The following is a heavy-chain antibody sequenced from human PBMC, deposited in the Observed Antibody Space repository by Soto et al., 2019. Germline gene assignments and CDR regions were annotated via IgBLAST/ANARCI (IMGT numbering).Heavy chain of an antibody. J-gene: IGHJ5*02. Sequence: QVQLQESGPGLVKPSQTLSLTCTVSGGSISSDGYYWSRIRPHPGKGLEWIGYIYCSGSTYYNPSLKSRVTVSVDTSKYQCSLKLSSVTAAESSVYYCARTPSAWGQGTLVTVSA. CDR3: ARTPSA. CDR2: IYCSGST. V-gene: IGHV4-31*03. CDR1: GGSISSDGYY.